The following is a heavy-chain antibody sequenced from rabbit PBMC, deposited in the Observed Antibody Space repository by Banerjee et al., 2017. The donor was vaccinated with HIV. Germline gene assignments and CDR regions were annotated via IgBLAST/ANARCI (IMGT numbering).Heavy chain of an antibody. V-gene: IGHV1S7*01. CDR1: GFTLSSYY. CDR3: ARDGAGCSYFVL. D-gene: IGHD8-1*01. CDR2: IDPVFGIT. Sequence: QLVESGGGLVQPGGSLKLACKASGFTLSSYYMNWVRQAPGKGLEWIGYIDPVFGITYYANWVNGRFSISRENAQNTVFLQMTSLTASDTATYFCARDGAGCSYFVLWGPGTLVTVS. J-gene: IGHJ4*01.